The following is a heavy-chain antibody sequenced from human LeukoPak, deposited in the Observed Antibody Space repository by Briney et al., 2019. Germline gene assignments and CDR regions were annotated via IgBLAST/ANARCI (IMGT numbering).Heavy chain of an antibody. CDR2: ISAYNGNT. CDR1: GYTFTSYG. D-gene: IGHD3-10*01. Sequence: ASVPVSCKASGYTFTSYGISWVRQAPGQGLEWMGWISAYNGNTNYAQNLQARVTMTTDTSTSTAYMELRSLRSDDTAVYYCARDQPDYYGSGSYYTDSSYGMDVWGQGTPVTVSS. CDR3: ARDQPDYYGSGSYYTDSSYGMDV. V-gene: IGHV1-18*01. J-gene: IGHJ6*02.